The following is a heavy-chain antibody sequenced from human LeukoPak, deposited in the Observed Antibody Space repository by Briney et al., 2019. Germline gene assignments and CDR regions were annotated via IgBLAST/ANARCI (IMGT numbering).Heavy chain of an antibody. CDR1: GITVSSSS. V-gene: IGHV3-66*01. J-gene: IGHJ4*02. Sequence: GGSLRLSCVASGITVSSSSMSWVRQAPGKGLDCVSVFYSVGTTYYADSVKGRFTISRDNSKNTLYLQMNSVRAEDTAMYYCARERAGVYDYWGQGTLVTVSS. D-gene: IGHD7-27*01. CDR2: FYSVGTT. CDR3: ARERAGVYDY.